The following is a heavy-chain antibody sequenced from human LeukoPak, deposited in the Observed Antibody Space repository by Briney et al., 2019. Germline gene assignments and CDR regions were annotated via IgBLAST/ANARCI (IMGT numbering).Heavy chain of an antibody. CDR3: ARERVDYYDSSGYYLWFDP. Sequence: SETLSLTCTVSGYSISSGYYWGWIRQPPGKGLEWIGSIYHSGSTYYNPSLKSRVTISVDTSKNRFSLKLSSVTAADTAVYYYARERVDYYDSSGYYLWFDPWGQGTLVTVSS. V-gene: IGHV4-38-2*02. D-gene: IGHD3-22*01. J-gene: IGHJ5*02. CDR1: GYSISSGYY. CDR2: IYHSGST.